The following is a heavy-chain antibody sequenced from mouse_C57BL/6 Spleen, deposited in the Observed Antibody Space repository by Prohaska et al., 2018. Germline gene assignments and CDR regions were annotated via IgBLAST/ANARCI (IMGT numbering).Heavy chain of an antibody. CDR1: GFTFSDFW. D-gene: IGHD2-1*01. CDR3: MGYGGKYWYSDD. V-gene: IGHV11-2*01. CDR2: INSDGSAI. Sequence: LQLLETVAGLIQPGRSRVLSCEGSGFTFSDFWMSWLRQTPGKPLDSLRHINSDGSAINYEPSIKDRFTIVRDNDKSTLYMQMSNVRSEDTATYFCMGYGGKYWYSDDWGTGTKVNVSS. J-gene: IGHJ1*03.